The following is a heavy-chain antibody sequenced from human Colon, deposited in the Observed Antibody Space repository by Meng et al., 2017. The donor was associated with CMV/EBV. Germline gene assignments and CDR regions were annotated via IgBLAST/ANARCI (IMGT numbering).Heavy chain of an antibody. V-gene: IGHV3-30*03. CDR3: ARDKGTGAFDY. CDR1: GFTFSSYG. J-gene: IGHJ4*02. Sequence: GESLKISCAASGFTFSSYGMHWVRQAPGKGLEWVASISYDGNKKKYADSVTGRFTISRDTPKDTLYLEVKSLKTEDTAIYYCARDKGTGAFDYWGQGSLVTVSS. CDR2: ISYDGNKK. D-gene: IGHD3/OR15-3a*01.